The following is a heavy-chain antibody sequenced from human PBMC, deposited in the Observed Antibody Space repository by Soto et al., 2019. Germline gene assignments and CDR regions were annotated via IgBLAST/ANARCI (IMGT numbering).Heavy chain of an antibody. CDR2: ISSSGSTI. CDR3: ACRHSNYGYHFDY. D-gene: IGHD4-4*01. Sequence: PGGSLRLSCAASGFTFSDYYMSWIRQAPGKGLEWVSYISSSGSTIYYADSVKGRFTISRDNAKNSLYLQMNSLRAEDTAVYYCACRHSNYGYHFDYWGQGTLVTVSS. J-gene: IGHJ4*02. V-gene: IGHV3-11*01. CDR1: GFTFSDYY.